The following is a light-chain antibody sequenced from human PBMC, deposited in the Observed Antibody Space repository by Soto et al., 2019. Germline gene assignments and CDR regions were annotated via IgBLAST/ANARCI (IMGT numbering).Light chain of an antibody. Sequence: QSALTQPASVSGSPGQSITISCTGTSSDVGGYNYVSWYQQHPGKAPKLMIYDVSNRPSGVSNRFSGSKSGNTASLTISGLQAEEESDYYCSSYTSSSTAHVVFGGGTQLTVL. CDR1: SSDVGGYNY. CDR2: DVS. V-gene: IGLV2-14*01. CDR3: SSYTSSSTAHVV. J-gene: IGLJ2*01.